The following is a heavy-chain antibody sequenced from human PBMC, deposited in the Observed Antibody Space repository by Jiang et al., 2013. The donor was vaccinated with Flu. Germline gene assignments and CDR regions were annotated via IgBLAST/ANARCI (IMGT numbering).Heavy chain of an antibody. V-gene: IGHV3-7*01. Sequence: EWVANIKQDGSXKYYVDSVKGRFTISRDNAKNSLYLQMNSLRAEDTAVYYCARDPVRLGIGGTEFDYWGQGTLVTVSS. CDR2: IKQDGSXK. J-gene: IGHJ4*02. D-gene: IGHD3-16*01. CDR3: ARDPVRLGIGGTEFDY.